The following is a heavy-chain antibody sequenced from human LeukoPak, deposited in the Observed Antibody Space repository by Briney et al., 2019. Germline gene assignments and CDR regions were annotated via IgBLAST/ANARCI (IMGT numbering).Heavy chain of an antibody. CDR1: GFTFSNYG. V-gene: IGHV3-30*18. CDR3: AKGSDYPDN. CDR2: ISYDGSNK. Sequence: GGSLRLSCAASGFTFSNYGMHWVRQAPGKGLEWGAVISYDGSNKYYADSWKGRFTISRENSQNTLYLQMDSLRAEDTCVYYCAKGSDYPDNWGQGTLVTVSS. J-gene: IGHJ4*02.